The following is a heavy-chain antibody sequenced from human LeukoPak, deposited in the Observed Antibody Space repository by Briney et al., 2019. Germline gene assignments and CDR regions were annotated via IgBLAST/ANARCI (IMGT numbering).Heavy chain of an antibody. CDR2: ISGDGGST. J-gene: IGHJ6*02. V-gene: IGHV3-43*02. Sequence: GGSLRLSCAASGFTFYDYAMHWVRQAPGKGLEWVSLISGDGGSTYYADSVKGRFTISRDNSKNSLYLQMNSLRAEDTAVYYCAKETDGMDAWGRGTTVAVSS. CDR3: AKETDGMDA. CDR1: GFTFYDYA. D-gene: IGHD1-14*01.